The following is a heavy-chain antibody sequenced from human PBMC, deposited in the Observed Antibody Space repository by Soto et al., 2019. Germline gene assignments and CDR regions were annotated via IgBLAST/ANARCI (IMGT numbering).Heavy chain of an antibody. CDR3: ARNARDFYGMDV. CDR1: GFTFRNYD. Sequence: EVQLVESGGGLVQPGGSLRLSCEASGFTFRNYDMHWVRQGTGKGLEWVSGISAAGDPDYADSVEGRFTVARENAQNSFFLQTTSLRVGDTAVYYCARNARDFYGMDVWGQGTTVIVSS. V-gene: IGHV3-13*05. CDR2: ISAAGDP. D-gene: IGHD2-2*01. J-gene: IGHJ6*02.